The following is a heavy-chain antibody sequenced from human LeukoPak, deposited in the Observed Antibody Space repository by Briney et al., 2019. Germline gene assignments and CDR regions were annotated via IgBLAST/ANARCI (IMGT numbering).Heavy chain of an antibody. CDR2: ISGSGGST. D-gene: IGHD6-13*01. CDR1: GFTFSSYA. CDR3: ARKSSSSYYFDY. J-gene: IGHJ4*02. Sequence: GGSLRLSCAASGFTFSSYAMSWVRQAPGKGLEWVSAISGSGGSTYYADSVKGRFTISRDNSKNTLYLQMNSLRAEDTAVYYCARKSSSSYYFDYWGQGTLVTVSS. V-gene: IGHV3-23*01.